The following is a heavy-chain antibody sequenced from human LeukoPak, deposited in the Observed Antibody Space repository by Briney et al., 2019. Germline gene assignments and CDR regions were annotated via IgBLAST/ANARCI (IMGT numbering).Heavy chain of an antibody. V-gene: IGHV4-34*01. D-gene: IGHD2-2*01. J-gene: IGHJ4*02. CDR3: ARLIPAKYQLLKRSIFDY. CDR2: INHSGST. CDR1: GGSFSGYY. Sequence: PSETLSLTCAVYGGSFSGYYWSWIRQPPGKGLEWIGEINHSGSTNYNPSLKSRVTISVDTSKNQFSLKLSSVTAADTAVYYCARLIPAKYQLLKRSIFDYWGQGTLVTVSS.